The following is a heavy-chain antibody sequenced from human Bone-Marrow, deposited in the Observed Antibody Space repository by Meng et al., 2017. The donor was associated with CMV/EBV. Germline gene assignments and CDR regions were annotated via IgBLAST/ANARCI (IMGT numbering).Heavy chain of an antibody. D-gene: IGHD4-11*01. CDR2: IIPILGIA. V-gene: IGHV1-69*10. CDR3: ARAETVYYGMDV. J-gene: IGHJ6*02. CDR1: GGTFSSYA. Sequence: SVKVSCKASGGTFSSYAISWVRQAPGQGLEWMGGIIPILGIANYAQKFQGRVTITADKSTSTAYMELSSLRSEDTAVYYRARAETVYYGMDVWGQGNTVNVSS.